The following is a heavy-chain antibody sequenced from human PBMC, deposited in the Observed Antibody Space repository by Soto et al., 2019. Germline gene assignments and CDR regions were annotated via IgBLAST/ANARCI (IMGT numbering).Heavy chain of an antibody. Sequence: QVQLVESGGGVVQPGRSLRLSCAASGVTFSNYAMHWVRQAPGKGLEWVAIISYDGSSKYSADSVKGRFTISRDNSKNTLYLQMNSLRAEDTAVYYCAKGPMVRGVRAFDIWGQGTMVTVSS. CDR2: ISYDGSSK. J-gene: IGHJ3*02. CDR1: GVTFSNYA. V-gene: IGHV3-30*18. CDR3: AKGPMVRGVRAFDI. D-gene: IGHD3-10*01.